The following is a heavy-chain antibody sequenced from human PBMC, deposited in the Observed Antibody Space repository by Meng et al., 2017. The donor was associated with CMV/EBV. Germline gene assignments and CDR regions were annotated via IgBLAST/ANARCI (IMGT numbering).Heavy chain of an antibody. Sequence: GGSLRLSCAASGFTFDDYAMHWVRQAPGKGLEWVSGIRWNSGSIGYADSVKGRFTISRDNAKNSLYLQMNSLRAEDTALYYCAKDPALRGSSSPPAFDYWGQGTLVTVSS. CDR2: IRWNSGSI. CDR3: AKDPALRGSSSPPAFDY. CDR1: GFTFDDYA. J-gene: IGHJ4*02. D-gene: IGHD6-6*01. V-gene: IGHV3-9*01.